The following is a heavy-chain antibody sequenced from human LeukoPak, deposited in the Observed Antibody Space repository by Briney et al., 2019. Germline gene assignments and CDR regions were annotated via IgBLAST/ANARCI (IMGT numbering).Heavy chain of an antibody. D-gene: IGHD3-10*01. V-gene: IGHV4-59*01. CDR1: GGSISSYY. CDR3: ARGYGSLEF. Sequence: SLTLSLTCAVSGGSISSYYWSWIRQPPGKGLEWIGYIYYSGSTNYNPSLKSRVTISVDTSKNQYSLELNSVTATDAAVYYCARGYGSLEFWGQGTLVTVSS. J-gene: IGHJ4*02. CDR2: IYYSGST.